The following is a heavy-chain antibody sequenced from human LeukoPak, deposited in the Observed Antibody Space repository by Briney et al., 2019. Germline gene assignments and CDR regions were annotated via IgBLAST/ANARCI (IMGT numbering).Heavy chain of an antibody. Sequence: EASVKVSCKASGYTFTGCYMHWVRQAPGQGLEWMGWINPNSGGTNYAQKFQGRVTMTRDTSISTAYMELSRLRSDDTAVYYCARSGLGYSGYVKSDYYYYMDVWGKGTTVTISS. CDR1: GYTFTGCY. J-gene: IGHJ6*03. D-gene: IGHD5-12*01. CDR2: INPNSGGT. V-gene: IGHV1-2*02. CDR3: ARSGLGYSGYVKSDYYYYMDV.